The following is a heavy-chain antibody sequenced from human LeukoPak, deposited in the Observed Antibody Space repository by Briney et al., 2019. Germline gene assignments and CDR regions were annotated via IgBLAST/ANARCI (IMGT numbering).Heavy chain of an antibody. CDR3: AHRDTTMVRVDY. D-gene: IGHD5-18*01. V-gene: IGHV3-15*01. CDR1: GFTFRDAS. CDR2: IKSKTDGGTT. Sequence: PGGSLRLSCAASGFTFRDASVSWVRQAPGKGLEWVGRIKSKTDGGTTDYAAPVKGRFTISRDDSKNTLYLQMNSLTTEDTAVYFCAHRDTTMVRVDYWGQGTLVTVSS. J-gene: IGHJ4*02.